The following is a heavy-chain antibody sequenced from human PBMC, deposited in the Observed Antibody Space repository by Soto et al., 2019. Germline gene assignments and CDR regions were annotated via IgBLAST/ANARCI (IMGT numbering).Heavy chain of an antibody. CDR1: GFTFGTYT. CDR2: IGTTSSYI. Sequence: EVQLVESGGGLVKPGGSLSLSCAASGFTFGTYTMNWVRQAPGKGLEWVSSIGTTSSYIYYADSVRGRFTISRDNARDSLYLQMSSLRAEDTAVYYCARVMCGDCSTYYYYSMDVCGQGTTVTVSS. V-gene: IGHV3-21*01. J-gene: IGHJ6*02. CDR3: ARVMCGDCSTYYYYSMDV. D-gene: IGHD2-21*02.